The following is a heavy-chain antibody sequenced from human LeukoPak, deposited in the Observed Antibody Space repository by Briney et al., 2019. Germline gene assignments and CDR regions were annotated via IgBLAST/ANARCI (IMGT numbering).Heavy chain of an antibody. CDR1: GYTFTSYD. Sequence: ASVKVSCKASGYTFTSYDINWVRQAPGQGLEWMGWINPNSGGTNYAQKFQGRVTMTRDTSISTAYMELSRLRSDDTAVYYCARADYYGSGSYSQPFDYWGQGTLVTVSS. CDR3: ARADYYGSGSYSQPFDY. J-gene: IGHJ4*02. CDR2: INPNSGGT. D-gene: IGHD3-10*01. V-gene: IGHV1-2*02.